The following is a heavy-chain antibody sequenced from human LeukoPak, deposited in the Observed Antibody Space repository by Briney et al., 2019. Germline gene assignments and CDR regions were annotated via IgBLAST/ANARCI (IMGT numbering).Heavy chain of an antibody. V-gene: IGHV3-7*01. D-gene: IGHD2-15*01. CDR2: TNPAGSET. Sequence: GGSLRLSCAASGFSFSAYWMTWVRQAPGTGLEWVANTNPAGSETYYVDPVKGRFSISRDNTKNLGYLQMNSLRAEDTAVYHCARFGYVAAVDVWGQGTPVTVSS. J-gene: IGHJ4*02. CDR3: ARFGYVAAVDV. CDR1: GFSFSAYW.